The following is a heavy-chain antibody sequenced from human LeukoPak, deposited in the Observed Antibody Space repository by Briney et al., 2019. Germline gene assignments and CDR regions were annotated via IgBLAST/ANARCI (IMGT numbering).Heavy chain of an antibody. J-gene: IGHJ5*02. CDR2: TYYRSKWYN. CDR1: GASVSSNSAA. V-gene: IGHV6-1*01. CDR3: ARSGSPTIFGVVDSWFDP. D-gene: IGHD3-3*01. Sequence: SQTLSLTCAISGASVSSNSAAWNWIRQSPSRGLEWLGRTYYRSKWYNDYAVSVKSRITINPDTSKNQFSLQLNSVTPEDTAVYYCARSGSPTIFGVVDSWFDPWGQGTLVTVSS.